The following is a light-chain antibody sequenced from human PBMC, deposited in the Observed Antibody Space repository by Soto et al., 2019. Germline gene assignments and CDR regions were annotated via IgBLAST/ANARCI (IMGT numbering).Light chain of an antibody. Sequence: DIHMTQSPSTLSASVVDRVSISCLASRSISPWLAWYQQKPGKPPKLLIYGASSLAAGVPSRFSGSGSGTDFTLTISSLQTDDFASYYCQQYSSSTTFGQGTKVDI. CDR3: QQYSSSTT. CDR1: RSISPW. J-gene: IGKJ1*01. V-gene: IGKV1-5*01. CDR2: GAS.